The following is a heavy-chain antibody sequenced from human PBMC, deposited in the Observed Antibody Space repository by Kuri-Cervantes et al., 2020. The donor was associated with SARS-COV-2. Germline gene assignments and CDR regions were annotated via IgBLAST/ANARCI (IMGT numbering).Heavy chain of an antibody. J-gene: IGHJ6*03. Sequence: SVKVSCKASGGTFSNFAISWVRQAPGQGLEWMGGIIPVFGTTNNAQRLQGRVTTSADEARSTVYMELSSLTFEDTAIYYCAQTIPARRRSPGDFYLYYMDVWGKGTSVTVSS. CDR3: AQTIPARRRSPGDFYLYYMDV. D-gene: IGHD6-6*01. CDR2: IIPVFGTT. V-gene: IGHV1-69*13. CDR1: GGTFSNFA.